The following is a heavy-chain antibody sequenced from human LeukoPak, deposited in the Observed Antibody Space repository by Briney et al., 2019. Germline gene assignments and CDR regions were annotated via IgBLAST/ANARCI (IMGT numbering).Heavy chain of an antibody. D-gene: IGHD5-12*01. CDR2: IIPIFGTA. J-gene: IGHJ5*02. CDR1: GGTFSSYA. Sequence: SVKVSCKASGGTFSSYAISWVRQAPGQGLEWMGGIIPIFGTANYAQKFQGRVTMTRDTSISTAYMELSRLRSDDTAVYYCTTDPIIVATIGDWFDPWGQGTLVTVSS. CDR3: TTDPIIVATIGDWFDP. V-gene: IGHV1-69*05.